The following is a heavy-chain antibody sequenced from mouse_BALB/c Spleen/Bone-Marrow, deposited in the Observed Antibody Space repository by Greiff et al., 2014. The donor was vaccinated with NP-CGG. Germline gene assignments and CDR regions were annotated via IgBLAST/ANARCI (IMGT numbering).Heavy chain of an antibody. Sequence: EVKLVESGAGLVKPGASVKLSCTASGFNIKDTYMHWVKQRPEQGLEWIGRIDPANGNTKYDPKFQGKATITADTSSNTAYLQLSSLTSEDTAVYYCATDSSGYLDYWGQGTTLTVSS. D-gene: IGHD3-2*01. V-gene: IGHV14-3*02. CDR2: IDPANGNT. CDR1: GFNIKDTY. J-gene: IGHJ2*01. CDR3: ATDSSGYLDY.